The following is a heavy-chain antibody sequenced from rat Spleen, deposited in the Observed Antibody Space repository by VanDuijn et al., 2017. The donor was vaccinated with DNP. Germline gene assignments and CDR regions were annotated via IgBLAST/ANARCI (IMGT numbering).Heavy chain of an antibody. CDR2: ISSDGGAT. D-gene: IGHD1-8*01. V-gene: IGHV5S23*01. J-gene: IGHJ2*01. CDR3: VRDSRDYGSYADYFDY. Sequence: EVQVVQSGGGLVQPGRSLKLSCAASGFAFSDYYMAWVRQTPTKGLEWVASISSDGGATYSRDSVRGRFTISRDNATNTLYLQMNSLRSEDTASYYCVRDSRDYGSYADYFDYWGQGVMVTVSS. CDR1: GFAFSDYY.